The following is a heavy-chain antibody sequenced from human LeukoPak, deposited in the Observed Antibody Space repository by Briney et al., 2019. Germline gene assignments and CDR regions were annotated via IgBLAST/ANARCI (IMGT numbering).Heavy chain of an antibody. V-gene: IGHV1-69*13. J-gene: IGHJ4*02. D-gene: IGHD2-2*03. CDR3: ASGYCSTTSCYVNPYFDY. CDR1: GGTFSSYA. Sequence: WASVKVSCKASGGTFSSYAIHWVRQAPGQGLEWMGGIIRIFSTTNYAQKFQGRVTISADESTSTAYMELSSLRSEDTAVYYCASGYCSTTSCYVNPYFDYWGQGTLVTISS. CDR2: IIRIFSTT.